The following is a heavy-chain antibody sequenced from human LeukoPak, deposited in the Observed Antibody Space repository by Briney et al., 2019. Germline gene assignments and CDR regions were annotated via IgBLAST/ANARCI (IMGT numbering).Heavy chain of an antibody. D-gene: IGHD1-26*01. J-gene: IGHJ4*02. Sequence: GGSLRLSCAASGFTFSSYAMGWVRQAPGKGLEWVSSISYSGGTTHYADSVKGRFTISRDNSKNSLYLQMNSLRAEDTAVYYCARDGRGFDYWGQGTLVTVSS. CDR2: ISYSGGTT. V-gene: IGHV3-23*01. CDR1: GFTFSSYA. CDR3: ARDGRGFDY.